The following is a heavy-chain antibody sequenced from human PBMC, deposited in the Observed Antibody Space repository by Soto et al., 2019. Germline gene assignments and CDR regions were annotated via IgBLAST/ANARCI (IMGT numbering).Heavy chain of an antibody. CDR3: ARDRLMATAGTARHYFGLDV. J-gene: IGHJ6*02. D-gene: IGHD5-18*01. CDR2: IYYSGNT. CDR1: GGSIRSGGYY. Sequence: SETLSLTCTVSGGSIRSGGYYWSWVRQNPSRGLEWIGNIYYSGNTYYNPSLKSRLTISVDTSKNQFSLNLSSVTAADTAVYYCARDRLMATAGTARHYFGLDVWGQGTMVTVSS. V-gene: IGHV4-31*03.